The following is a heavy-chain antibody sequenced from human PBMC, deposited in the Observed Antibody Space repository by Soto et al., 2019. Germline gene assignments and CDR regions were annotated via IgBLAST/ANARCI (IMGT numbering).Heavy chain of an antibody. CDR1: GYTFIKYG. V-gene: IGHV1-18*01. CDR3: ARGGYYDKVGGKLSNYGLDK. Sequence: ASVKVSCKASGYTFIKYGIAWVRQAPGQGLEWMGWISPYNDNTIYAQKFQGRVTMTADRSTRTVYLDLRSLKSNDTAVYYCARGGYYDKVGGKLSNYGLDKWGQGTSVTVAS. J-gene: IGHJ6*02. D-gene: IGHD3-16*01. CDR2: ISPYNDNT.